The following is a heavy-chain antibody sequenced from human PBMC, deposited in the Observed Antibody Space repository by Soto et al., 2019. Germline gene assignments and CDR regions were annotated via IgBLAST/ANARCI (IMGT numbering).Heavy chain of an antibody. J-gene: IGHJ4*02. CDR2: IIPIFGTA. V-gene: IGHV1-69*12. CDR3: ARGDTTVVTLDY. CDR1: GGTYSSYA. D-gene: IGHD4-17*01. Sequence: QVQLVQSGAEVKKPGSSVKVSCKASGGTYSSYAIRWVRQAPGQGLEWMGGIIPIFGTANYAQKFQGRVTIPADESTSTAYMELSSLRSDDTAVYYCARGDTTVVTLDYWGQGTLVTVSS.